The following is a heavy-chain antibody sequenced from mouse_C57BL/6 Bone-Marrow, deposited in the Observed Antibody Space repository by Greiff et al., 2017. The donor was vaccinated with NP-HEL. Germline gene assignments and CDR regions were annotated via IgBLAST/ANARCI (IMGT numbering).Heavy chain of an antibody. CDR1: GFTFSDFY. V-gene: IGHV7-1*01. D-gene: IGHD1-1*01. CDR3: EREAYDGRSYAMDY. CDR2: SRNKANDYTT. Sequence: EVKVVESGGGLVQSGRSLRLSCATSGFTFSDFYMEWVRQAPGKGLEWIAASRNKANDYTTEYSASVKGRFIVSRDTSTCFLSLHIHAFNADSTAIYYCEREAYDGRSYAMDYWGQGTAVTVTS. J-gene: IGHJ4*01.